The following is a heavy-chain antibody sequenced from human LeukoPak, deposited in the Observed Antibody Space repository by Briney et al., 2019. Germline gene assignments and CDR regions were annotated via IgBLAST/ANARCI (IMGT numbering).Heavy chain of an antibody. CDR3: AKDRVSPGFNLFDP. Sequence: GGSLRLSCAASGFTFSSYAMNWVRQAPGKGLEWVSAISGRGDNTYYADSVKGRFTISRDNSKSTLFLQVNSLRAEDTAIYYCAKDRVSPGFNLFDPWGQGTLVTVSS. D-gene: IGHD2/OR15-2a*01. CDR2: ISGRGDNT. V-gene: IGHV3-23*01. CDR1: GFTFSSYA. J-gene: IGHJ5*02.